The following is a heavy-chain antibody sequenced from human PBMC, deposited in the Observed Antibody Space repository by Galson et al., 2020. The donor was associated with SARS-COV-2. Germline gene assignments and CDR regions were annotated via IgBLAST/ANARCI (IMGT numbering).Heavy chain of an antibody. Sequence: SETLSLTCAVSGYSISSGYYWGWIRQPPGKGLEWIGSIYHRGRTYYNPSLKSRVTISVDTSKNQFSLKLSSVTAADTAVYYCARAAPDAFDIWGQGTMVTVSS. J-gene: IGHJ3*02. CDR2: IYHRGRT. CDR3: ARAAPDAFDI. CDR1: GYSISSGYY. V-gene: IGHV4-38-2*01.